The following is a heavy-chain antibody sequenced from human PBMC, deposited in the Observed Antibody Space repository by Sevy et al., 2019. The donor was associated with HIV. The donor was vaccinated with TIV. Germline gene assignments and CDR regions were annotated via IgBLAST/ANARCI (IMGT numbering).Heavy chain of an antibody. CDR2: LYYSGIT. J-gene: IGHJ4*02. CDR3: ARGLAYYFDY. Sequence: SDTLSLTCTVSGDSISSYYWSWIRQPPGKGLEWIGYLYYSGITNYNPSLKSRVTISGDTSKNQFSLKLSSVTAADTAVYYCARGLAYYFDYWGQGTLVTVSS. D-gene: IGHD6-19*01. V-gene: IGHV4-59*01. CDR1: GDSISSYY.